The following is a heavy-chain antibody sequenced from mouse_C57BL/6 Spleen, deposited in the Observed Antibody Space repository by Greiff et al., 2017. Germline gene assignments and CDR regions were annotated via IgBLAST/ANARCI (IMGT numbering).Heavy chain of an antibody. Sequence: QVQLQQPGAELVKPGASVKLSCKASGYPFTSYWMHWVKQRPGQGLEWIGMIHPNSGSTNYNEKFQSKATLTVDKSSSTASMQLSSLTSEDSAVYYCARWVYYHGSSDYFDSRGQCNTRTAFS. CDR2: IHPNSGST. CDR3: ARWVYYHGSSDYFDS. D-gene: IGHD1-1*01. V-gene: IGHV1-64*01. CDR1: GYPFTSYW. J-gene: IGHJ2*01.